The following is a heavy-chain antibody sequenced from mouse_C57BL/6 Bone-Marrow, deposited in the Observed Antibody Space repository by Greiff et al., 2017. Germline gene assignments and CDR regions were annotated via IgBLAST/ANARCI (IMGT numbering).Heavy chain of an antibody. CDR3: TGRIYYGSSYNFDY. V-gene: IGHV6-3*01. D-gene: IGHD1-1*01. Sequence: EVQLQESGGGLVQPGGSMKLSCVASGFTFSNYWMNWVRQSPEKGLEWVAQIRLKSDNYATHYAESVKGRFTISRDDSKSSVYLQMNNLRAEDTGMYYCTGRIYYGSSYNFDYWGQGTTLTVSS. J-gene: IGHJ2*01. CDR2: IRLKSDNYAT. CDR1: GFTFSNYW.